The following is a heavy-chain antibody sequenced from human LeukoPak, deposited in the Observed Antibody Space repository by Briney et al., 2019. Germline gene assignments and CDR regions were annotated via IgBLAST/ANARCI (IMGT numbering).Heavy chain of an antibody. Sequence: SVKVSCKASGGTFSSYAISWVRQAPGQGLEWMGGIIPIFGTANYAQKFQGRATITTDESTSTAYMELSSLRSEDTAVYYCARGIAARFFYYYYMDVWGKGTTVTVSS. D-gene: IGHD6-6*01. CDR2: IIPIFGTA. V-gene: IGHV1-69*05. J-gene: IGHJ6*03. CDR1: GGTFSSYA. CDR3: ARGIAARFFYYYYMDV.